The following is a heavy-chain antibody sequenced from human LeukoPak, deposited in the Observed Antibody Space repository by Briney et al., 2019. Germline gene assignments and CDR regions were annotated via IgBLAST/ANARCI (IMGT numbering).Heavy chain of an antibody. V-gene: IGHV1-2*02. D-gene: IGHD1-26*01. CDR2: INPSSGGT. J-gene: IGHJ4*02. CDR3: ARDLSGSYDY. CDR1: GYTFTGNY. Sequence: ASVKVSCKASGYTFTGNYIHWVRQAPGQGLEWMGLINPSSGGTIYAQEFQGRVTMTRDTSISTAYMELSRLRSDDTAVYYCARDLSGSYDYWGQGTLVTVSS.